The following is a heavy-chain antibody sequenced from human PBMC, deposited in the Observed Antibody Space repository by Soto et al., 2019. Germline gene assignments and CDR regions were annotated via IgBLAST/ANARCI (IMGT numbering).Heavy chain of an antibody. J-gene: IGHJ3*02. CDR3: ARRVLDYYDSAYMNAFDI. V-gene: IGHV1-69*12. D-gene: IGHD3-22*01. CDR2: IIPIFGTA. Sequence: QVQLVQSGAEVKKPGSSVKVSCKASGGTFSSYAISWVRQAPGQGLEWMGGIIPIFGTANYAQKFQGRVTITADESTSTAYMELSIWRSEETAVYYCARRVLDYYDSAYMNAFDIWGQGTMVNVSS. CDR1: GGTFSSYA.